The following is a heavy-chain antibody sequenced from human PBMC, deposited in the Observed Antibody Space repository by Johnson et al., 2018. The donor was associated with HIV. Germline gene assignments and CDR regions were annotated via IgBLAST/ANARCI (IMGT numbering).Heavy chain of an antibody. V-gene: IGHV3-23*04. CDR3: ARYHYYDSRINDAFDI. CDR1: GFTFSSYA. CDR2: ISGSGGGT. D-gene: IGHD3-22*01. Sequence: EVQLVESGGGLVQPGGSLRLSCAASGFTFSSYAMSWVRQAPGKGLEWVSAISGSGGGTYYADSVKGRFTISRDNSKNTLYLQMNSLRAEDTAVYYCARYHYYDSRINDAFDIWGQGTMVTVSS. J-gene: IGHJ3*02.